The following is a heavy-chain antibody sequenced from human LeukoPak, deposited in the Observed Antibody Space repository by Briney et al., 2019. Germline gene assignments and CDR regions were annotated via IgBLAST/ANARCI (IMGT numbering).Heavy chain of an antibody. D-gene: IGHD6-13*01. CDR3: ARGIAAAGPFDY. V-gene: IGHV4-34*01. CDR2: INHSGST. Sequence: SETLSLTCAVYGGSFSGYYWSWIRQPPGKGLEWIGEINHSGSTNNNPSLKSRVTISVDTSKNQFSLKLSSVTAADTAVYYCARGIAAAGPFDYWGQGTLVTVSS. J-gene: IGHJ4*02. CDR1: GGSFSGYY.